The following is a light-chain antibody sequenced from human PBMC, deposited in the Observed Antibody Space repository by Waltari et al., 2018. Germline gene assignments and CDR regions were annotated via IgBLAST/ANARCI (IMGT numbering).Light chain of an antibody. CDR3: NSRDSSGNHP. CDR1: SLRSYY. J-gene: IGLJ1*01. V-gene: IGLV3-19*01. CDR2: GKN. Sequence: SSELTQDTAVSVALGPTVRSTCQGDSLRSYYASWYQQKPGQAPVLVIYGKNNRPSGIPDRFSGSSSGNTASLTITGAQAEDEADYYCNSRDSSGNHPFGTGTKVTVL.